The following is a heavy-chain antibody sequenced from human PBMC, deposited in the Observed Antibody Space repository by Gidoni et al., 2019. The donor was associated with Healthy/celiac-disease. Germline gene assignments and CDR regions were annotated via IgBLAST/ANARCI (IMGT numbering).Heavy chain of an antibody. CDR2: INHSGST. D-gene: IGHD3-9*01. J-gene: IGHJ5*02. V-gene: IGHV4-34*01. CDR1: GGSFSGYY. CDR3: ARGAKRGYFDWLRPNWFDP. Sequence: QVQLQQWGAGLLKPSETLSLTCAVYGGSFSGYYWSWIRQPPGKGLEWIGEINHSGSTNYNPSLKSLVTISVDTSKNQFSLKLSSVTAADTAVYYCARGAKRGYFDWLRPNWFDPWGQGTLVTVSS.